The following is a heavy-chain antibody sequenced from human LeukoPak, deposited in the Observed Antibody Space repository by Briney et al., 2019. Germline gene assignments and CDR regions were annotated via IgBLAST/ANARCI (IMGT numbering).Heavy chain of an antibody. CDR1: GFTFSSYA. V-gene: IGHV3-23*01. CDR3: AKSGAGTRGGFDY. Sequence: GGSLRLSCAASGFTFSSYAMSWVRQAPGKGLEWVSAISCSGGSTYYADSVKGRFTISRDNSKNTLYLQMNSLRAEDTAVYYCAKSGAGTRGGFDYWGQGTLVTVSS. CDR2: ISCSGGST. D-gene: IGHD6-19*01. J-gene: IGHJ4*02.